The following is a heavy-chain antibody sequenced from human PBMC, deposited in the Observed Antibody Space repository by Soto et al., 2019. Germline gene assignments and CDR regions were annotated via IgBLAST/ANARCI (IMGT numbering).Heavy chain of an antibody. CDR3: AKGGKQWLPGRYFDY. Sequence: GGSLRLSCAASGFTFDDYAMHWVRQAPGKGLEWVSGISWNSGSIGYADSVKGRFTISRDKAKNSLYLQMNSLRAEDTALYYCAKGGKQWLPGRYFDYWGQGTLVTVSS. V-gene: IGHV3-9*01. CDR2: ISWNSGSI. D-gene: IGHD6-19*01. CDR1: GFTFDDYA. J-gene: IGHJ4*02.